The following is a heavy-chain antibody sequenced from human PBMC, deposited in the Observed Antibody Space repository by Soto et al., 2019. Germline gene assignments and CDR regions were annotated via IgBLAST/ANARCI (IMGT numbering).Heavy chain of an antibody. CDR1: GFTFSSYG. V-gene: IGHV3-30*18. Sequence: GGSLRLSCAASGFTFSSYGMHWVRQAPGKGLEWVAVISYDGSNKYYADSVKGRFTISRDNSKNTLYLQMNSLRAEDTAVYYCAKDLGSSWYSLFDYWGQGTLVTVSS. CDR2: ISYDGSNK. J-gene: IGHJ4*02. CDR3: AKDLGSSWYSLFDY. D-gene: IGHD6-13*01.